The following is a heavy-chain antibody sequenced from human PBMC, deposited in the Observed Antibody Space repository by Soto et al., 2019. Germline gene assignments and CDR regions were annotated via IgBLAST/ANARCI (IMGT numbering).Heavy chain of an antibody. CDR3: ARDLVPIWNYVGLAPGAQHWFDP. J-gene: IGHJ5*02. Sequence: QVQLVQSGAEVRKPGASVKVSCKASGYTFNNYFMHWVRQAPAQGLEWMGVITPSSGSTTYGQRFQGRLTMTRGTSTSTVYLELGSLRSEDTAVYFCARDLVPIWNYVGLAPGAQHWFDPWGQGTLVTVSS. D-gene: IGHD1-7*01. CDR2: ITPSSGST. CDR1: GYTFNNYF. V-gene: IGHV1-46*02.